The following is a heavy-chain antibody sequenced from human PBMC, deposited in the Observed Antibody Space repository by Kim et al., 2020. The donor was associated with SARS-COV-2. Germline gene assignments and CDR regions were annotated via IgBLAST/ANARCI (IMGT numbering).Heavy chain of an antibody. J-gene: IGHJ4*02. Sequence: GGSLRLSCAASGFTFSSYSMNWVRQAPGKGLEWVSSISSSSSYIYYADSVKGRFTISRDNAKNSLYLQMNSLRAEDTAVYYCARDPYYDSSGYYLSFDYWGQGTLVTVSS. V-gene: IGHV3-21*01. CDR3: ARDPYYDSSGYYLSFDY. D-gene: IGHD3-22*01. CDR2: ISSSSSYI. CDR1: GFTFSSYS.